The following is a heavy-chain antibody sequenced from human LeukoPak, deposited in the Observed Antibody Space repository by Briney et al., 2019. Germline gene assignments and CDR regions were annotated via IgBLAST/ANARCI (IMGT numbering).Heavy chain of an antibody. J-gene: IGHJ3*02. CDR1: GGSISTFY. V-gene: IGHV4-59*08. Sequence: SETLSLTCTVSGGSISTFYWSWIRQPPGKGLEWIGYIHYSGSTNYNPSLKSRVTISLDTSKNQFSLKLSSVTAADTAVYYCARQPTGDAFDIWGQGTLVTVSS. D-gene: IGHD7-27*01. CDR3: ARQPTGDAFDI. CDR2: IHYSGST.